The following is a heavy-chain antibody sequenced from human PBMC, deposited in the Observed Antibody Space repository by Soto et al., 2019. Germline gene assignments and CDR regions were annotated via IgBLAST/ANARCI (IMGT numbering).Heavy chain of an antibody. CDR3: ARVPREVADFCSGKRGYYYGMDV. Sequence: QVQLVQSGAEVKKPGSSVKVSCKASGGTFSSYAISWVRQAPGQGLEWMGGIIPIFGTANYAQKFQGRVTITAGGYGGKAEGEQSRLKTEETAVYYFARVPREVADFCSGKRGYYYGMDVWGQGTTVTVSS. V-gene: IGHV1-69*01. D-gene: IGHD3-3*01. CDR1: GGTFSSYA. CDR2: IIPIFGTA. J-gene: IGHJ6*02.